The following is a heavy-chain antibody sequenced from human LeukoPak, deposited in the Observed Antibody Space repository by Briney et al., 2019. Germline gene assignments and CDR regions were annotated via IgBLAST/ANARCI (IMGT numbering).Heavy chain of an antibody. V-gene: IGHV3-33*06. CDR3: AKDRDTAMEIDY. D-gene: IGHD5-18*01. Sequence: AGGSLRLSCAASGFTFSNYGMHWVRQAPGKGLEWVAVIWYDGSNKYYADSVKGRFTISRDNSKNTLYLQMKSLRAEDTAVYYCAKDRDTAMEIDYWGQGTLVTVSS. J-gene: IGHJ4*02. CDR2: IWYDGSNK. CDR1: GFTFSNYG.